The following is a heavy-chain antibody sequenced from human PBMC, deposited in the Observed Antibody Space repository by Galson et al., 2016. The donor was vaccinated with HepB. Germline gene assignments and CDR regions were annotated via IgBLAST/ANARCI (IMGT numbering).Heavy chain of an antibody. J-gene: IGHJ4*02. D-gene: IGHD3-22*01. CDR1: GYTFTSFT. Sequence: QSGAEVKKPGESLKISCKASGYTFTSFTIGWVRQAPGQGLEWMGWITDYNGNTNYAQKLQGRVTMTTDTSTSTAYMQLRSLRSDDTAVYYCARIGYDNSGYFPDFWGQGTLVTVSS. V-gene: IGHV1-18*01. CDR3: ARIGYDNSGYFPDF. CDR2: ITDYNGNT.